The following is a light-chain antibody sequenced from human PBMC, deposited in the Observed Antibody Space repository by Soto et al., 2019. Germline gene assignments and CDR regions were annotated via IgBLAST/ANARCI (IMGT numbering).Light chain of an antibody. CDR2: EVI. Sequence: QSALTQPASGSGSPGQSITISCSGTTSDVGRYNSVSWYLQRPGQAPKLWIFEVITPPSGVSNRFSGSKSGSTASLTISGLQTEDEGYYFCGSFSTSATPVVFGGGTKVTVL. J-gene: IGLJ3*02. CDR1: TSDVGRYNS. V-gene: IGLV2-14*01. CDR3: GSFSTSATPVV.